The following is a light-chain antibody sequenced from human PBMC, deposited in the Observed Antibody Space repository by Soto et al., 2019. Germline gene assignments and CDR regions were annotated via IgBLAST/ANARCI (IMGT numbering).Light chain of an antibody. CDR3: SSYTSSNTLVV. J-gene: IGLJ3*02. CDR1: SSDIGGYNY. Sequence: SALTQPASVSGSPGQSITISCTGTSSDIGGYNYVSWYQQYPGKAPKLIINDVSNRPSGVSNRFSGSKSGNTASLTISGLQAEDEADYYCSSYTSSNTLVVFGGGTKLTVL. V-gene: IGLV2-14*03. CDR2: DVS.